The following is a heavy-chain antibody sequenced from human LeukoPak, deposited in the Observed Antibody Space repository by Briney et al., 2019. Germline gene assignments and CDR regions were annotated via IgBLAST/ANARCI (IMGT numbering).Heavy chain of an antibody. CDR2: ISYDGSNK. CDR3: ARGGQGYDLNWFDP. J-gene: IGHJ5*02. Sequence: PGRSLRLSCAASGFTFSSYTIHWDRQAPGKGLEWVTIISYDGSNKYYADSVKGRFTISRDNSKNTLYLQMNSLRAEDTAVYYCARGGQGYDLNWFDPWGQGTLVTVSS. CDR1: GFTFSSYT. V-gene: IGHV3-30-3*01. D-gene: IGHD3-3*01.